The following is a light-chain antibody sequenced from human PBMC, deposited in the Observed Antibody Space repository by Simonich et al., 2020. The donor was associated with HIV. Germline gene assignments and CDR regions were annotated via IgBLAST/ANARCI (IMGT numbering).Light chain of an antibody. V-gene: IGKV3-11*01. Sequence: EIVLTQSPATLSLSPGERATHSCRASQSVSSFLAWYQQKPGQAPRLLIYAASNRATGIPARFSGSGSRTDFTLTISSLEPEDFAVYYCQQRSNWPLTFGQGTRLEIK. CDR2: AAS. CDR3: QQRSNWPLT. CDR1: QSVSSF. J-gene: IGKJ5*01.